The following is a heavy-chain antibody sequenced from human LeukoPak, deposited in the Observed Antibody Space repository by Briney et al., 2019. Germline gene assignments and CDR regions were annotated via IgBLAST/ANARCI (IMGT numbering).Heavy chain of an antibody. CDR3: ARDRFGMSATGTDFDF. D-gene: IGHD1-14*01. CDR1: GYSISSGYY. J-gene: IGHJ4*02. CDR2: IHHSGST. Sequence: SETLSLTCTVSGYSISSGYYWGWIRQPPGKGLEWIGSIHHSGSTYYNPSLKSRVTILVDTSKTQFSLTLSSVTAADTAVYYCARDRFGMSATGTDFDFWGRGTLLTVSS. V-gene: IGHV4-38-2*02.